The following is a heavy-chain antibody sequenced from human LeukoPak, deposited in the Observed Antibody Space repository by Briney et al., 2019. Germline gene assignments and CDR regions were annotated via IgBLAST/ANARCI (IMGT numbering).Heavy chain of an antibody. D-gene: IGHD6-13*01. Sequence: GGSLRLSCAASGFTFSSYWISWVRQAPGKGLEWVANIKQDGSEKYYVDSVKGRFTISRDNAKNSLYLQMNSLRAEDTAVYYCARGASRETQPWYSSSWLTFYYYYYYMDVWGKGTTVTISS. CDR3: ARGASRETQPWYSSSWLTFYYYYYYMDV. J-gene: IGHJ6*03. V-gene: IGHV3-7*01. CDR1: GFTFSSYW. CDR2: IKQDGSEK.